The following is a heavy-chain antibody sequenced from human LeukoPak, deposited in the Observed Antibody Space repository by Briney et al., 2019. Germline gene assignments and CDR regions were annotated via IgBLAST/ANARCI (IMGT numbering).Heavy chain of an antibody. CDR2: INYSANT. Sequence: KTSETLSLTCSVSGDSISRSSFYWGWIRQLPGKGLEWIGSINYSANTYYNPSLKSRVTISVDTSKNQFSLKLRSVTAEDTAVYYCARHGSGGTVTTGYWGQGSLLTVSS. CDR3: ARHGSGGTVTTGY. CDR1: GDSISRSSFY. V-gene: IGHV4-39*01. J-gene: IGHJ4*02. D-gene: IGHD4-11*01.